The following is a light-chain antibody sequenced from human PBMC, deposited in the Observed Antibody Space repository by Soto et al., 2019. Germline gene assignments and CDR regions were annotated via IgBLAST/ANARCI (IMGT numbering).Light chain of an antibody. CDR3: QHYNSYSEA. CDR1: QTVSSW. CDR2: DAS. V-gene: IGKV1-5*03. Sequence: DIQMTQSPSTLSGSVGARVPITWRARQTVSSWLAWYPQHPGKAPQLLIFDASTLKSGVPSRFGGSGSGTEFTLTISSLQPDDFATYYRQHYNSYSEAFGQGTKVDIK. J-gene: IGKJ1*01.